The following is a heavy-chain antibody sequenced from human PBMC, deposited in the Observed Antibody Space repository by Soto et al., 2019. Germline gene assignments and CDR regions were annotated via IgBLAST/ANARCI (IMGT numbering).Heavy chain of an antibody. D-gene: IGHD2-21*02. Sequence: EVQLVESGGGLVQPGGSLKLSCAASGFTFSGSAMHWVRQASGKGLEWVGRIRDKANSYATAYTASVKGRFTISRDYSKTTAYLQMNSLKTEDTAVYYCTRLYCGGDCDFDSWGQGTLVTVSS. CDR3: TRLYCGGDCDFDS. CDR2: IRDKANSYAT. V-gene: IGHV3-73*02. J-gene: IGHJ4*02. CDR1: GFTFSGSA.